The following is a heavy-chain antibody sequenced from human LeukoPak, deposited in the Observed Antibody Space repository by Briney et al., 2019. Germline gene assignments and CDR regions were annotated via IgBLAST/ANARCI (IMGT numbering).Heavy chain of an antibody. V-gene: IGHV3-21*01. J-gene: IGHJ6*03. CDR2: ISSSSSYI. CDR3: ARDQDSSWYGYYYYYMDV. D-gene: IGHD6-13*01. CDR1: GFTFSSYS. Sequence: GGSLRLSCAASGFTFSSYSMNWVRQAPGKGLEWVSSISSSSSYIYYADSVKGRFTISRDNAKNSLYLQMNSLRAEDTAVYYCARDQDSSWYGYYYYYMDVWGKGTTVTVSS.